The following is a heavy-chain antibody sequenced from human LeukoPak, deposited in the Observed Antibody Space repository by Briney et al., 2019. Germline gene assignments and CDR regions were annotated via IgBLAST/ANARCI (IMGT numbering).Heavy chain of an antibody. CDR1: GYTFTSYY. CDR3: ARSGSYCSSTSCHPYYYYYYYMDV. J-gene: IGHJ6*03. D-gene: IGHD2-2*01. Sequence: ASVKVSCKASGYTFTSYYMHWVRQAPGQGLEWMGWINPNSGNTGYAQKFQGRVTITRNTSISTAYMELSSLKSEDTAVYYCARSGSYCSSTSCHPYYYYYYYMDVWGKGTTVTVSS. CDR2: INPNSGNT. V-gene: IGHV1-8*03.